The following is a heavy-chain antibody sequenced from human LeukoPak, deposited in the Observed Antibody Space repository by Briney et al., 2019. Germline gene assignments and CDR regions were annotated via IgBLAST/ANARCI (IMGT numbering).Heavy chain of an antibody. CDR2: VYYSGST. CDR1: GGSMSNYY. D-gene: IGHD6-13*01. CDR3: ARDPRSHSSSWYWYFDL. V-gene: IGHV4-59*01. J-gene: IGHJ2*01. Sequence: SETLSLTCTVSGGSMSNYYWSWIRQPPGKGLEWIGYVYYSGSTNYNPSLRSRVTISVDTSKNQFSLKLSSVTAADTAVYYCARDPRSHSSSWYWYFDLWGRGTLVTVSS.